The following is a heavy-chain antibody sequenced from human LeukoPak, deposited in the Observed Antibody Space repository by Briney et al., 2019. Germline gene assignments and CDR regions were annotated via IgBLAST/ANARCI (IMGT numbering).Heavy chain of an antibody. CDR3: ARGAIDSSGYNYYFDY. V-gene: IGHV4-59*01. Sequence: SETLSLTCTVSGGSISSYYWSWIRQPPGKGLEGIGYIYYSGSTNYNPSLKSRVTISVDTSKNQFSLKLSSVTAADTAVYYCARGAIDSSGYNYYFDYWGQGTLVTVSS. CDR2: IYYSGST. CDR1: GGSISSYY. J-gene: IGHJ4*02. D-gene: IGHD3-22*01.